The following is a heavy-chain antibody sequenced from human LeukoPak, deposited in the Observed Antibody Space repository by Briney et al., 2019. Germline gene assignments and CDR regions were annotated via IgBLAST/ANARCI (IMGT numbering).Heavy chain of an antibody. CDR2: IRYDGSDK. CDR3: AKVMTTVTTPYYYDYYYMDV. Sequence: QPGGSLRLSCAASGFTFSSYGMHWVRQAPGKGLEWVAFIRYDGSDKYYADSVKGRFTISRDNSKNTLYLQMNSLRAEDTAVYYCAKVMTTVTTPYYYDYYYMDVWGKGTTVTVSS. V-gene: IGHV3-30*02. CDR1: GFTFSSYG. D-gene: IGHD4-11*01. J-gene: IGHJ6*03.